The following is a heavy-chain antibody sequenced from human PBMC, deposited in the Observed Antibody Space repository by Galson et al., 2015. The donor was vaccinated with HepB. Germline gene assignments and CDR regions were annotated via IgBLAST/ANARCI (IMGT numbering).Heavy chain of an antibody. Sequence: VKKPGESLKISCKGSGYSFTSYWIGWVRQMPGKGLEWMGIIYPGDSDTRYSPSFQGQVTISADKSISTAYLQWSSLEASDTAMYYCARFQYDFWSGYYYYYYMDVWGKGTTVTVSS. D-gene: IGHD3-3*01. V-gene: IGHV5-51*01. CDR3: ARFQYDFWSGYYYYYYMDV. CDR1: GYSFTSYW. J-gene: IGHJ6*03. CDR2: IYPGDSDT.